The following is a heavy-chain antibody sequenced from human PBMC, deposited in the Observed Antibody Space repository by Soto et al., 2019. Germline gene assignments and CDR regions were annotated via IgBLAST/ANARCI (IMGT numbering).Heavy chain of an antibody. CDR2: ISTYDGST. V-gene: IGHV1-18*01. Sequence: SVKVSCKASGYTFNTYGITWVRQAPGQGLEWMGWISTYDGSTYYEERLQGRVTLTTDPSTTTAYMELRSLRSDDTAVYYCARKSGRSSWFHPCGQGTLVTVSS. D-gene: IGHD6-6*01. J-gene: IGHJ5*02. CDR3: ARKSGRSSWFHP. CDR1: GYTFNTYG.